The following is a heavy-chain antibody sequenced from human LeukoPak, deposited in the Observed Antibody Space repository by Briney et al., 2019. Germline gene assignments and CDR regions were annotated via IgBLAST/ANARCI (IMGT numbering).Heavy chain of an antibody. CDR3: ASSYDSSGYYYYRHRLDAFDI. D-gene: IGHD3-22*01. CDR1: GFTFSTYA. J-gene: IGHJ3*02. V-gene: IGHV3-30-3*01. Sequence: GGSLRLSCAASGFTFSTYAMHWVRQAPGKGLEWVAVISYDGSNKYYADSMKGRFTISRDNSRNTLYLQMNSLSAEDTAVYYCASSYDSSGYYYYRHRLDAFDIWGQGTMVTVSS. CDR2: ISYDGSNK.